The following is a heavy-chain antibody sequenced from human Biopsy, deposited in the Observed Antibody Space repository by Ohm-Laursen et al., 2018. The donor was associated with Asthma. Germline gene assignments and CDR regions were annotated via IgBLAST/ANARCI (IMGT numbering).Heavy chain of an antibody. Sequence: EASVKVSCKASGGTFSSYAISWVRQAPGQGLEWMGGIIPIFGTANYAQKFQGRVTITADESTGTAYMELSSLRSEDTAVYYCARSSHINWGGYFDYWGQGTLVTVSS. V-gene: IGHV1-69*13. D-gene: IGHD7-27*01. CDR1: GGTFSSYA. CDR2: IIPIFGTA. J-gene: IGHJ4*02. CDR3: ARSSHINWGGYFDY.